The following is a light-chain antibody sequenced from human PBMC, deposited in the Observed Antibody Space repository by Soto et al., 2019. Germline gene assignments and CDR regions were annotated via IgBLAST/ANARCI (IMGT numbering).Light chain of an antibody. Sequence: QAVVTQPPSVSGAPGQRVTISCTGSSSNIGAGYDVHWYQQLPGTAPKLLIYGNSNRPSGVPDRFSGSKSGTSASLAITGLRAEDEADSYCQSSVSILSGHVVFGGGTKLTVL. CDR3: QSSVSILSGHVV. V-gene: IGLV1-40*01. CDR2: GNS. CDR1: SSNIGAGYD. J-gene: IGLJ2*01.